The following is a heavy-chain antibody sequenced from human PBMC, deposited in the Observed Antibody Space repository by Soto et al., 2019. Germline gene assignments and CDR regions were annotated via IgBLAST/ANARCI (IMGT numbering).Heavy chain of an antibody. D-gene: IGHD1-7*01. CDR1: GGSISSGDYY. CDR2: IYYSGST. J-gene: IGHJ4*02. Sequence: QVQLQESGPGLVKPSQTLSLTCTVSGGSISSGDYYWSWIRQPPGKGLEWIGYIYYSGSTYYNPSLKSRVTISVDTSKNQFSLKLSSVTAADTAVYYCARAHRQGITGTTYPDYWGQGTLVTVSS. V-gene: IGHV4-30-4*01. CDR3: ARAHRQGITGTTYPDY.